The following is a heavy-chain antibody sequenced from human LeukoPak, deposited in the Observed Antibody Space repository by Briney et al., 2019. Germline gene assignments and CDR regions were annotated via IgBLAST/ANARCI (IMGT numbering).Heavy chain of an antibody. Sequence: ASVKVSCKASGYTFTSYYMHWVRQAPGQGLEWLGIINPSGGSTSYAQKFQGRVTMTRDTSTSTVYMELSSLRSEDTAVYYCARDTNWGPRFVYWGQGTLVTVSS. CDR2: INPSGGST. J-gene: IGHJ4*02. D-gene: IGHD7-27*01. CDR3: ARDTNWGPRFVY. V-gene: IGHV1-46*03. CDR1: GYTFTSYY.